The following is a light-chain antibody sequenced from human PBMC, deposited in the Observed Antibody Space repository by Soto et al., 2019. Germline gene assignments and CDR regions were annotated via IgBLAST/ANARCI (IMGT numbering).Light chain of an antibody. J-gene: IGLJ1*01. V-gene: IGLV2-14*03. CDR1: STDIGAYKV. CDR2: DVT. CDR3: FSYTSFDTYV. Sequence: QSVLTQPASVSASPGQSITISCTGTSTDIGAYKVVAWYQHHPGKAPKLMIYDVTSRPSGVSNRFSGSKSGNTASLIISGLQAEDEADYYCFSYTSFDTYVFGTGTKVTVL.